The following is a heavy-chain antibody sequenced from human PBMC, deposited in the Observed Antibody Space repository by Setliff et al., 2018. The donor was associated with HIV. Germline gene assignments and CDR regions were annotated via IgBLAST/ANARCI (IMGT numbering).Heavy chain of an antibody. CDR2: ISDSGGRA. CDR3: ARDPTIPSPDYFDH. J-gene: IGHJ4*02. V-gene: IGHV3-23*01. D-gene: IGHD4-4*01. CDR1: GFTFSSCA. Sequence: GGSLRLSCVASGFTFSSCAMSWVRQAPGKGLEWVSTISDSGGRAYYADSVKGRFTISRDNSKNTVYLQMNSLKTEDTAIYYCARDPTIPSPDYFDHWGQGTLVTVSS.